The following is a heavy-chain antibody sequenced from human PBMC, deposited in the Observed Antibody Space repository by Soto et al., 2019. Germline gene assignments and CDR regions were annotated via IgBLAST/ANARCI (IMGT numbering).Heavy chain of an antibody. CDR3: AKEDDAWTNGHFDI. J-gene: IGHJ3*02. D-gene: IGHD2-8*01. Sequence: EVPLLESGGGLVQPGGSLRLSCVASGFAFNSYDMSWVRQAPGKGLEWVAGISGSGAGAYYADSVKGRFTISRDNSKNTLYVQMNSLRSEDTAIYFCAKEDDAWTNGHFDIWGQGTVVTVSS. CDR2: ISGSGAGA. CDR1: GFAFNSYD. V-gene: IGHV3-23*01.